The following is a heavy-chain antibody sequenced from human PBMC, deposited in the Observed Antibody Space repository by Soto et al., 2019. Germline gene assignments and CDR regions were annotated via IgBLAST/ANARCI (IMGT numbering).Heavy chain of an antibody. CDR3: ARGSGAARLVDYYYYMDV. CDR2: MNPNSGNT. CDR1: GYTFTSYD. Sequence: ASVKVSCKASGYTFTSYDINWVRQATGQGLEWMGWMNPNSGNTGYAQKFQGRVTMTRNTSISTAYMELSSLRSEDTAVYYCARGSGAARLVDYYYYMDVWGKGTTVTVSS. V-gene: IGHV1-8*02. J-gene: IGHJ6*03. D-gene: IGHD6-6*01.